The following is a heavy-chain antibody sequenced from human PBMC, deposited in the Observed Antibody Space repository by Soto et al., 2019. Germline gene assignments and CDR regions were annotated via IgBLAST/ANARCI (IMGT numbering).Heavy chain of an antibody. V-gene: IGHV4-39*01. J-gene: IGHJ4*02. CDR3: ARHKNKVVPAAMKDY. CDR1: GGSISSSSYY. D-gene: IGHD2-2*01. Sequence: QLQLQESGPGLVKPSETLSLTCTVSGGSISSSSYYWGWIRQPPGKGLEWIGSIYYSGSTYYNPSLKSRVTISVDTSKNQFSLKLSSVTAADTAVYYCARHKNKVVPAAMKDYWGQGTLVTVSS. CDR2: IYYSGST.